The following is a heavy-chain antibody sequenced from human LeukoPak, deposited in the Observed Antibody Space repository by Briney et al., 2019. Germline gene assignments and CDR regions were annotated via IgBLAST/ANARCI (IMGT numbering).Heavy chain of an antibody. CDR2: ISGSGGST. J-gene: IGHJ4*02. CDR3: ASPRHYYYDSSGYLDY. V-gene: IGHV3-23*01. D-gene: IGHD3-22*01. CDR1: GFTFSSYA. Sequence: GGSLRLSCAASGFTFSSYAMSWVRQAPGKGLEWVSAISGSGGSTYYADSVKGRFTISRDNSENTLYLQMNSLRAEDTAVYYCASPRHYYYDSSGYLDYWGQGTLVTVSS.